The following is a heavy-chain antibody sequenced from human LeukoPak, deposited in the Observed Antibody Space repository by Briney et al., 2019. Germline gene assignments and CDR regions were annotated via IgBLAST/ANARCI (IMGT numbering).Heavy chain of an antibody. V-gene: IGHV3-7*01. D-gene: IGHD1-1*01. CDR1: GFTFSSYW. J-gene: IGHJ4*02. CDR2: IKQDESEK. CDR3: ARDKIEGPTKLDY. Sequence: GGSLRLSCAASGFTFSSYWMSWVRQAPGKGLVWVANIKQDESEKYHVDSLKGRFTISRDNAKNSLYLQMNSLRAEDTAVYYCARDKIEGPTKLDYWGQGILVTVSS.